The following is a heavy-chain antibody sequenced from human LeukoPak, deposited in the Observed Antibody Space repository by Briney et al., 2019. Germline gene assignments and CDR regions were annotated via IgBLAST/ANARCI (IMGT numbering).Heavy chain of an antibody. CDR1: GDSVSVKSDV. CDR2: TYYRSKWIN. Sequence: SQTLSLTCDISGDSVSVKSDVWNWIRQSPSRGLEWLGRTYYRSKWINDYAPSVKSRITISADTSKNQFSLHLDSVTPEDTAVYYCARDAGWGYDTFDIWGQGTMVTVSS. CDR3: ARDAGWGYDTFDI. J-gene: IGHJ3*02. V-gene: IGHV6-1*01. D-gene: IGHD2-2*01.